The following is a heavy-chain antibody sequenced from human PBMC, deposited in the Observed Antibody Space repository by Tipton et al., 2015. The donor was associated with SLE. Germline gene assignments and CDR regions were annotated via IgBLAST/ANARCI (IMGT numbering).Heavy chain of an antibody. V-gene: IGHV3-23*01. CDR3: ANYHQVGGGWSHYYLET. J-gene: IGHJ4*02. CDR2: ISGSSGST. CDR1: GFRFDDYG. D-gene: IGHD6-19*01. Sequence: GSLRLSCVASGFRFDDYGINWVRQAPGKGLEWVSAISGSSGSTYYADSVKGRFTISRDNSKNTVYLQMNSLRVEDTAVYYCANYHQVGGGWSHYYLETWGQGTLVTVSS.